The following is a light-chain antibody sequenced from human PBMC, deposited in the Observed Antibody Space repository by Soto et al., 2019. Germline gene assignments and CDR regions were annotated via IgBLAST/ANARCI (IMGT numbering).Light chain of an antibody. J-gene: IGKJ3*01. CDR2: YGS. V-gene: IGKV3-11*01. Sequence: EIVLTQSPATLSLSPGERATLSCRASQSVSGYLAWYQQKPGQAPRLLIYYGSHRAAGIPSRFSGSGSGTDFTLTISGLEPEDFAVYYCQQRSNWLISFGPVTKVDIK. CDR3: QQRSNWLIS. CDR1: QSVSGY.